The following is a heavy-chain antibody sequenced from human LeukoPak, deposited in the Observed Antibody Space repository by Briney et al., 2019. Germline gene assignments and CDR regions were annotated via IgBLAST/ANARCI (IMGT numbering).Heavy chain of an antibody. CDR3: ARIVATYYFDY. J-gene: IGHJ4*02. Sequence: PGGSLRLSCAASGFTFSSYWMSWVRQAPGKGLEWVANIKQDGSEKYYVDSMKGRFTISRDNAKNSLYLQMNSLRAEDTAVYYCARIVATYYFDYWGQGTLVTVSS. CDR1: GFTFSSYW. D-gene: IGHD5-12*01. V-gene: IGHV3-7*01. CDR2: IKQDGSEK.